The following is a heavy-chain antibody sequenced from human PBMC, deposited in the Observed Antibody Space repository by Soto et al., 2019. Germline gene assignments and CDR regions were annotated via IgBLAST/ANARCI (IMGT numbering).Heavy chain of an antibody. Sequence: ASVKVSCKASGGTFSSYAISWVRQAPGQGLEWMGGIIPIFGTANYAQKFQGRVTITADESTSTAYMELSSLSSEDTAVYYCARDIAFRSTLSRPPGLEGFDILGQGTM. D-gene: IGHD2-2*01. V-gene: IGHV1-69*13. J-gene: IGHJ3*02. CDR2: IIPIFGTA. CDR3: ARDIAFRSTLSRPPGLEGFDI. CDR1: GGTFSSYA.